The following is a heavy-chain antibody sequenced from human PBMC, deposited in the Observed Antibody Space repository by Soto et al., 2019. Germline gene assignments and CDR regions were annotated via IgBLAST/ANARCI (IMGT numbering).Heavy chain of an antibody. D-gene: IGHD2-2*01. V-gene: IGHV1-69*01. J-gene: IGHJ6*02. Sequence: QVQLVQSGAEVKKPGSSVKVSCKASGGTFSSYAISWVRQAPGQGLEWMGGIIPISGTANYAQKFPGTVTITADESTSRVFMELRSLRSEDTAAYFCARSQGSSTRLEIYYYYYSGMDVWGQGTTVTVSS. CDR3: ARSQGSSTRLEIYYYYYSGMDV. CDR2: IIPISGTA. CDR1: GGTFSSYA.